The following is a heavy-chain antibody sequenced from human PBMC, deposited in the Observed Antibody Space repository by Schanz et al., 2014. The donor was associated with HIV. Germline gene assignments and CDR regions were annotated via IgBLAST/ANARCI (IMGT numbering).Heavy chain of an antibody. V-gene: IGHV1-18*01. D-gene: IGHD3-16*01. Sequence: QVQEVQSGRETKKPGDSVKVSCRTSGYGFTGFGISWVRQAPGQGLEWMGWINTASGGTETAHQFQDRLTLTTQTSTGTAYMELRSLRSDDTAVYYCAGSQHKFGSYYFVAWDQGTLVTVSS. CDR1: GYGFTGFG. CDR3: AGSQHKFGSYYFVA. J-gene: IGHJ4*02. CDR2: INTASGGT.